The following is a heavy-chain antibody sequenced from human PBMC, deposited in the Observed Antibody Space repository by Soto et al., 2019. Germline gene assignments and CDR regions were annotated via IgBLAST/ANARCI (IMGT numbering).Heavy chain of an antibody. CDR1: GFTFSSYG. Sequence: QVQLVESGGGVVQPGRSLRLSCAVSGFTFSSYGMHWVRQAPGKGLEWVAVIWYDGSNKYYADSVKGRFTISRDNSKNTLYLQMNSLRAEDTAVYYCARDRLTTVTTRRGPNWFDPWGQGTLVTVSS. V-gene: IGHV3-33*01. J-gene: IGHJ5*02. D-gene: IGHD4-17*01. CDR3: ARDRLTTVTTRRGPNWFDP. CDR2: IWYDGSNK.